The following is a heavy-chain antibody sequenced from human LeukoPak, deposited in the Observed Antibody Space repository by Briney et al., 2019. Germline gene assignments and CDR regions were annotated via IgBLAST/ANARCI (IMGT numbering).Heavy chain of an antibody. J-gene: IGHJ3*02. CDR3: ARDYLYTFNI. D-gene: IGHD2-2*02. V-gene: IGHV3-48*02. CDR2: ISDSSSTI. Sequence: GGSLRLSCAASGFTFRTNSMNWVRQAPGKGLEWVSYISDSSSTIYYADSVKGRFTISRDNAKHSLYLQMNSLRDEDTAVYYCARDYLYTFNIWGQGAMVTVSS. CDR1: GFTFRTNS.